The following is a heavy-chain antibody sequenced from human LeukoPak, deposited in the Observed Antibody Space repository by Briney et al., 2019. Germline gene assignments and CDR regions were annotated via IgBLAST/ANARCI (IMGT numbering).Heavy chain of an antibody. V-gene: IGHV7-4-1*02. D-gene: IGHD6-13*01. CDR1: GYTFTSYA. CDR2: INTNNGNP. CDR3: ASGEGSSRAFYYYMAV. J-gene: IGHJ6*03. Sequence: ASVKVSCKASGYTFTSYAMNWVRQAPGQGLEWMGWINTNNGNPTYAQDFTGRFVFSLDTSVSTAYLQISSLKAEDTAVYYCASGEGSSRAFYYYMAVWGKGTTVTVSS.